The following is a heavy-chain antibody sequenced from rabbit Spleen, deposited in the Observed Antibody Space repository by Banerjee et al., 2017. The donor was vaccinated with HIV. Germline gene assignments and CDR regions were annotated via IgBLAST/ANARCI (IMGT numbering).Heavy chain of an antibody. CDR1: GFDFSSYS. D-gene: IGHD4-1*01. J-gene: IGHJ6*01. CDR3: ARYYIFYGMDL. CDR2: IYTGRGGT. Sequence: QLEESGGRLVQPGGSLTLSCKTSGFDFSSYSMSWVRQAPGKGLEWIGAIYTGRGGTDYANWVNGRFTISSDNAQYTVDLQMNSLTAADTATYFCARYYIFYGMDLWGPGTLVTVS. V-gene: IGHV1S7*01.